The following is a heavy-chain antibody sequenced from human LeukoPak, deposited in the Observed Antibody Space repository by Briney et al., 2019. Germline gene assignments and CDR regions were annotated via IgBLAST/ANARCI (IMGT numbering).Heavy chain of an antibody. CDR1: GGSISSSSYY. Sequence: SETLSLTCTVSGGSISSSSYYWSWIRQPPGKGLEWIGYIYYSGSTNYNPSLKSRVTISVDTSKNQFSLKLSSVTAADTAVYYCASVYCGGDCYSGYWGQGTLVTVSS. CDR3: ASVYCGGDCYSGY. V-gene: IGHV4-61*01. CDR2: IYYSGST. D-gene: IGHD2-21*02. J-gene: IGHJ4*02.